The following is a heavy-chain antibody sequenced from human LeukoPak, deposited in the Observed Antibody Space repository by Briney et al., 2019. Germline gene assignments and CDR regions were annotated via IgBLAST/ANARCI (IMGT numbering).Heavy chain of an antibody. CDR3: ATRPDVGMDV. J-gene: IGHJ6*02. CDR1: GFTFSNYW. V-gene: IGHV3-7*01. D-gene: IGHD6-6*01. CDR2: IKTDGSEK. Sequence: GGFLRLSCEGSGFTFSNYWMGWVRQAPGKGLQWVANIKTDGSEKYYVDSVKGRFTISRDNAKNSLYLQVNSLRVEDTAVYYCATRPDVGMDVWGQGTTVTVSS.